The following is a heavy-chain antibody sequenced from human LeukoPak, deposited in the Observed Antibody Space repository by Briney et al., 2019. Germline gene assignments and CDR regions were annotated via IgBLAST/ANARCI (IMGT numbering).Heavy chain of an antibody. J-gene: IGHJ3*01. V-gene: IGHV1-2*02. CDR1: GYTFSGYY. CDR3: TKDQGIAVAGTD. D-gene: IGHD6-19*01. Sequence: ASVTVSFKASGYTFSGYYIHWVRQAPGQGLEWMGWINPSSGATRYAKKFQDRVTMSRYTSITNGYLYLRQLRSEDTAVYYCTKDQGIAVAGTDWGQGTMVTVSS. CDR2: INPSSGAT.